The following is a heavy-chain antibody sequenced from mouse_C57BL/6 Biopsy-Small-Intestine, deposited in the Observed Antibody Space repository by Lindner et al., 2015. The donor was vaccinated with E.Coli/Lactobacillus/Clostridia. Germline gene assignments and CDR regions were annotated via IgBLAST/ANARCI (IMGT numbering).Heavy chain of an antibody. J-gene: IGHJ4*01. CDR3: ARGHNNYGYMFFDY. V-gene: IGHV1S61*01. Sequence: SVKVSCKASGYTFTTYYMHWVRQAPGQGLEWMGFVNPVGGSRHYAQKFEGRVTMTRDTSTSTVYMELNSLTSDDTAVYYCARGHNNYGYMFFDYWGQGTLVTVSS. CDR2: VNPVGGSR. CDR1: GYTFTTYY. D-gene: IGHD1-1*02.